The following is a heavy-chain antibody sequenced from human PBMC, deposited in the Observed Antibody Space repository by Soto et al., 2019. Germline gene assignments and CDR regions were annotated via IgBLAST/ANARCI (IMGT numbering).Heavy chain of an antibody. V-gene: IGHV4-39*01. D-gene: IGHD6-25*01. Sequence: QLQLQESGPGLVKPSETLSLICTVSGGSISSSSYYWGWIRQPPGKGLEWIGSIYYSGSTYYNPSLKSRVTISVDTSKTSFSLKRSSVTAADTAVYYCARPFWGDSSGWAYFDYWGQGTLVTVSS. CDR2: IYYSGST. J-gene: IGHJ4*02. CDR3: ARPFWGDSSGWAYFDY. CDR1: GGSISSSSYY.